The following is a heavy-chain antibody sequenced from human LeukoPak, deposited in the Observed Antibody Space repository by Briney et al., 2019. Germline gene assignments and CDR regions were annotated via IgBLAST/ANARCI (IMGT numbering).Heavy chain of an antibody. J-gene: IGHJ6*03. V-gene: IGHV3-21*01. D-gene: IGHD3/OR15-3a*01. CDR2: ISSSSSYI. CDR3: AREPDWSRCYYYMDV. Sequence: GGSLRLSCAASGFTFSSYSMNWVRQAPGKGLEWVSSISSSSSYIYYADSVKGRFTISRDNAKNSLYLQMNSLRAEDTAVYYCAREPDWSRCYYYMDVWGKGTTVTVSS. CDR1: GFTFSSYS.